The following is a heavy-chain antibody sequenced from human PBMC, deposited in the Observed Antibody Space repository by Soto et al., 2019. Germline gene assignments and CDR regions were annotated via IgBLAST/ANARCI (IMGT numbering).Heavy chain of an antibody. Sequence: GGSLRLSCSASGFTFSSYAMHWVRQAPGKGLEYVSAISSNGGSTYYADSVKGRFTISRDNSKNTLYLQMSSLRAEDTAVYYCVKDRLGDSSWFPRLDAFDIWGQGTTVTVSS. D-gene: IGHD6-13*01. V-gene: IGHV3-64D*08. CDR2: ISSNGGST. CDR3: VKDRLGDSSWFPRLDAFDI. CDR1: GFTFSSYA. J-gene: IGHJ3*02.